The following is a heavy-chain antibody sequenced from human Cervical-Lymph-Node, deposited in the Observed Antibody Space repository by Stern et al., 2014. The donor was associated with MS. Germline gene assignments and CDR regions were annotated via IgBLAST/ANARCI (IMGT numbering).Heavy chain of an antibody. CDR2: VYLSGST. Sequence: QLQLQESGPGLVKPSQTLSLTCTVSGGSISNDNFFWSWIRQPAGKGLEWIGRVYLSGSTNYNPSLKSRVTISMDTSMNQFSLTLNSVTAADTAVYYCALGAEWFDPWGQGTLVTVSS. CDR3: ALGAEWFDP. CDR1: GGSISNDNFF. J-gene: IGHJ5*02. D-gene: IGHD1-26*01. V-gene: IGHV4-61*02.